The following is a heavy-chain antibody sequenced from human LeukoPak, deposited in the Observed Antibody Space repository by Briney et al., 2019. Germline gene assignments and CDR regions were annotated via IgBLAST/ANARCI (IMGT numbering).Heavy chain of an antibody. V-gene: IGHV3-74*01. J-gene: IGHJ5*02. D-gene: IGHD2-2*01. Sequence: GGSLRLSCAASGFTFSSYWMHWVRQALGKGLVWVSHINSDGSSITYADSVKGRFTISRDNAKNTLYLQMNSLRAEDTAVYYCARGGYHRPNWFDPWGQGTLVTVSS. CDR1: GFTFSSYW. CDR2: INSDGSSI. CDR3: ARGGYHRPNWFDP.